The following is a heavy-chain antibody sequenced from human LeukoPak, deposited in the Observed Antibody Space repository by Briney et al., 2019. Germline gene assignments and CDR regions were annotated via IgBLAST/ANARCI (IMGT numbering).Heavy chain of an antibody. Sequence: SVKVSCKASGYTFTGYYMHWVRQAPGQGLEWMGGIIPIFGTANYAQKFQGRVTITADKYTSTDYVELSSLISEDEAVYYCAGGVRDDFWSGYFPGFDPWGQGTLVTVSS. CDR1: GYTFTGYY. CDR3: AGGVRDDFWSGYFPGFDP. D-gene: IGHD3-3*01. J-gene: IGHJ5*02. CDR2: IIPIFGTA. V-gene: IGHV1-69*06.